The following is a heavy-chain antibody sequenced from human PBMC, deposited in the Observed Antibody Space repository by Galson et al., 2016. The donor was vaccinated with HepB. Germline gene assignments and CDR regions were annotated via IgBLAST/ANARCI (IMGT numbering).Heavy chain of an antibody. CDR2: ISFDGSNQ. V-gene: IGHV3-30*03. J-gene: IGHJ4*02. CDR3: ARDSYCTRTICYPYYFDF. Sequence: SLRLSCAASGFTFSASGMHWVRQAPGKGPEWLAVISFDGSNQFYADSVKGRFTISRDNSNNTLHLQMNSLRVEDTALYYCARDSYCTRTICYPYYFDFWGQGTLVAVSS. CDR1: GFTFSASG. D-gene: IGHD2-2*01.